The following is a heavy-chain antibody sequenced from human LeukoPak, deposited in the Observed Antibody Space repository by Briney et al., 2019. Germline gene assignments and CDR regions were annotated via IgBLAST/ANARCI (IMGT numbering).Heavy chain of an antibody. V-gene: IGHV1-69*04. Sequence: GSSVKVTCKASVGTLSSYAISWVRQAPGQGLEWMGRFIRILGIANYAQKYQGRVTITAGKSTSTAYMELSSLRSEDTAVYYCARQSYQVGANLDYWGQGTLVTVSS. CDR3: ARQSYQVGANLDY. J-gene: IGHJ4*02. CDR1: VGTLSSYA. D-gene: IGHD1-26*01. CDR2: FIRILGIA.